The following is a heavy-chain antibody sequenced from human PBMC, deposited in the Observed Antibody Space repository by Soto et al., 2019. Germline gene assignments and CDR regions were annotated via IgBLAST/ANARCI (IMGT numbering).Heavy chain of an antibody. CDR2: ISAYNGNT. CDR1: GYTFTSYG. J-gene: IGHJ5*02. D-gene: IGHD3-9*01. CDR3: ARDGDILTGYYLGWFEP. V-gene: IGHV1-18*01. Sequence: ASVKVSCKASGYTFTSYGISWVRQAPGQGLEWMGWISAYNGNTNYAQKLQGRVTMTTDTSTGTAYMELRSLRSDDTAVYYCARDGDILTGYYLGWFEPWGQGTLVTVSS.